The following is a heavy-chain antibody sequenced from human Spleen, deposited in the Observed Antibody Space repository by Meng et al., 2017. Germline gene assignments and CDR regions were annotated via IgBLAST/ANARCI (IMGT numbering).Heavy chain of an antibody. D-gene: IGHD6-25*01. J-gene: IGHJ4*02. V-gene: IGHV1-69*02. CDR3: ARGEDISAAGKLFGDY. Sequence: SVKVSCKASGGSFSSYTNSWVRQAPGQGLEWMGRIIPILGIANYAQKFQGRVTITADKSTSTAYMELSSLRSDDTDVYHCARGEDISAAGKLFGDYWGQGTLVTVSS. CDR2: IIPILGIA. CDR1: GGSFSSYT.